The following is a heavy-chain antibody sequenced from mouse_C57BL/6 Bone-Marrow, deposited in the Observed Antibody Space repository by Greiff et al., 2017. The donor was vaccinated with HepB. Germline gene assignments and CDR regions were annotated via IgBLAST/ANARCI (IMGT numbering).Heavy chain of an antibody. J-gene: IGHJ4*01. CDR1: GYTFTSYG. CDR2: IYPRSGNT. V-gene: IGHV1-81*01. CDR3: ARAGSTMITHYYAMDY. Sequence: QVQLQQSGAELARPGASVKLSCKASGYTFTSYGISWVKQRTGQGLEWIGEIYPRSGNTYYNEKFNGKATLTADKSSSTAYMELRSLTSEDSAVYFCARAGSTMITHYYAMDYWGQGTSVTVSS. D-gene: IGHD2-4*01.